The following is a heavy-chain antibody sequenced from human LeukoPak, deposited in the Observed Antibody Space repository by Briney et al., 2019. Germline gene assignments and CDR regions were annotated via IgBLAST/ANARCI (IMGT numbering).Heavy chain of an antibody. CDR1: GYTFTSYA. J-gene: IGHJ4*02. CDR2: INAGNGNT. CDR3: ARVGRRGSSWYYFDY. Sequence: ASVKVSCKASGYTFTSYAMHWVRQAPGQRLEWMGWINAGNGNTKYSQKFQGRVTITRDTSASTAYMELSSLRSEDTAVYYCARVGRRGSSWYYFDYWGQGTLVTVSS. V-gene: IGHV1-3*01. D-gene: IGHD6-13*01.